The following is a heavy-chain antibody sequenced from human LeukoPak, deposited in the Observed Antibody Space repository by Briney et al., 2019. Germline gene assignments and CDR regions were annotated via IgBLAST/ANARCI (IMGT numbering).Heavy chain of an antibody. CDR3: VRRCQDAYTLYCFDY. J-gene: IGHJ4*02. CDR1: GGSINGYY. D-gene: IGHD5-24*01. CDR2: MYYSGGT. Sequence: PSETLSLTCTVSGGSINGYYWSWIRQPPGKGLEWIGHMYYSGGTNYNPSLKSRVTISVDTSKNQFSLKLSSVNAADTAVYYCVRRCQDAYTLYCFDYWGQGTLVTVSS. V-gene: IGHV4-59*01.